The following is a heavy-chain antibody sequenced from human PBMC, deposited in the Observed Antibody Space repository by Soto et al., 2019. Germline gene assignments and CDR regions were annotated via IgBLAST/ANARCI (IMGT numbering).Heavy chain of an antibody. Sequence: QVQLVQXXXEVKKPGSSVKVSCKASGGTFSSYAISWVRQAPGQGLEWMGGIIPIFGTANYAQKFQGRVTITADESTSTAYMELSSLRSEDTAVYYCASRRSWSGHFDIWGQGTMVTVSS. D-gene: IGHD3-3*01. J-gene: IGHJ3*02. V-gene: IGHV1-69*01. CDR2: IIPIFGTA. CDR3: ASRRSWSGHFDI. CDR1: GGTFSSYA.